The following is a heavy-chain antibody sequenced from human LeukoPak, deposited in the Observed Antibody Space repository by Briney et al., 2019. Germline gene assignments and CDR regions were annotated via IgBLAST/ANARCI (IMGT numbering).Heavy chain of an antibody. CDR2: ISGSGGTT. CDR3: AKDGVGPTGDY. D-gene: IGHD1-26*01. CDR1: GLSFSAYA. Sequence: GGSLRLSCEASGLSFSAYAMNWVRQAPGKGLEWVSLISGSGGTTNYADSVKGRFTISRDNSKNTLNLQMNSLRAEDTAIYYCAKDGVGPTGDYWGQGTLVTVSS. V-gene: IGHV3-23*01. J-gene: IGHJ4*02.